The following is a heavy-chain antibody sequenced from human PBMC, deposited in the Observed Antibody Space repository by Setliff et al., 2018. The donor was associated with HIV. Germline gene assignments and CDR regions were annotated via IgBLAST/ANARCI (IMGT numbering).Heavy chain of an antibody. Sequence: ASVKVSCKASGYSFTTYFMHWVRQAPGIGLEWMGRVDPEAGETIYAERFRGRISLTVDKSTGTAYMELNRLRSEDTAVYYCGTVRIAVPDDFDFWGQGTLVTASS. CDR3: GTVRIAVPDDFDF. CDR2: VDPEAGET. CDR1: GYSFTTYF. J-gene: IGHJ4*02. V-gene: IGHV1-69-2*01. D-gene: IGHD6-19*01.